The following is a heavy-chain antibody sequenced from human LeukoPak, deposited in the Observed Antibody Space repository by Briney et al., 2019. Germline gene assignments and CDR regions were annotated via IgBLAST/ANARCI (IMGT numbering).Heavy chain of an antibody. D-gene: IGHD6-19*01. V-gene: IGHV4-59*11. CDR3: ARDWAGYSSRWYGNWFDP. J-gene: IGHJ5*02. CDR2: IHSTGYT. CDR1: GGSISGHY. Sequence: PSETLSLTCTVSGGSISGHYWSWIRQTPGQGLEWIAYIHSTGYTNYNPSLRSRVTISVDTSKNQFSLKLRSVTAADTAVYYCARDWAGYSSRWYGNWFDPWGQGTLVTVSS.